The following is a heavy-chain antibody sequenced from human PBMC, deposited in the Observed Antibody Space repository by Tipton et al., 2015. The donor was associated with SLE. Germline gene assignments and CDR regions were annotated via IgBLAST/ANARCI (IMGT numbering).Heavy chain of an antibody. V-gene: IGHV4-38-2*01. CDR3: VVCSPSSCSYFDY. CDR2: SYYSGST. J-gene: IGHJ4*02. Sequence: TLSLTCAVSGFSITTAYSWGWIRQPPGKGLEWIGSSYYSGSTYYNPSLKSRVTISVDTSKNQFSLKLSSVTAADTAVYYCVVCSPSSCSYFDYWGQGTLVTVSS. D-gene: IGHD2-2*01. CDR1: GFSITTAYS.